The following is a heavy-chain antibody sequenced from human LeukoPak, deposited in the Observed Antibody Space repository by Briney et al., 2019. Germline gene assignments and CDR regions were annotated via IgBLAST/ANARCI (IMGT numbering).Heavy chain of an antibody. CDR3: ARHGGSEFGEYYFDY. D-gene: IGHD3-10*01. CDR1: GGSISSSSYY. CDR2: IYYSGST. J-gene: IGHJ4*02. V-gene: IGHV4-39*01. Sequence: SETLSLTCTVSGGSISSSSYYWGWIRQPPGKGLEWIGSIYYSGSTYYNPSLKSRVTISVDTSKNQFSLKLTSVTAADTAVYYCARHGGSEFGEYYFDYWGQGTPVTVSS.